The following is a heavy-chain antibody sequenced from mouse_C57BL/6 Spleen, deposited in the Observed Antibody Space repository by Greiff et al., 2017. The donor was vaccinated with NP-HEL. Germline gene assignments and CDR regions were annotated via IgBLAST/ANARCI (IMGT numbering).Heavy chain of an antibody. J-gene: IGHJ2*01. CDR3: ASGTVVAFDY. Sequence: QVQLKQSGAELARPGASVKLSCKASGYTFTSYGISWVKQRTGQGLGWIGEIYPRSGNTYYNEKFKGKATLTADKSSSTAYMELRSLTSEDSAVYFCASGTVVAFDYWGQGTTLTVSS. CDR2: IYPRSGNT. V-gene: IGHV1-81*01. CDR1: GYTFTSYG. D-gene: IGHD1-1*01.